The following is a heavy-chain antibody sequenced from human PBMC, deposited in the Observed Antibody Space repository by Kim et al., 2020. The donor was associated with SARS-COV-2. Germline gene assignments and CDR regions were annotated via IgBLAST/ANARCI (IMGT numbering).Heavy chain of an antibody. D-gene: IGHD2-15*01. J-gene: IGHJ4*02. CDR2: IKQDGSEK. CDR3: AREWPVVVVAAGHYFDY. V-gene: IGHV3-7*01. CDR1: GFTFSSYW. Sequence: GGSLRLSCAASGFTFSSYWMSWVRQAPGKGLEWVANIKQDGSEKYYVDSVKGRFTISRDNAKNSLYLQMNSLRAEDTAVYYCAREWPVVVVAAGHYFDYWGQGTLVTVSS.